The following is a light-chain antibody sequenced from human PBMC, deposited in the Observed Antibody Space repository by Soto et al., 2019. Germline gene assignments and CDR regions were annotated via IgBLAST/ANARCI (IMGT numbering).Light chain of an antibody. V-gene: IGLV1-40*01. CDR1: RSNIGAGYD. CDR3: QSYDSSLRGFRV. Sequence: QSVLTQPPSVSGAPGQRVTISCTGSRSNIGAGYDVHWYQQLPGTAPKLLIYGNSNRPSGVPDRFSGSKSGTSASLAITGLQAEDEADYYCQSYDSSLRGFRVFGTGTKLTVL. CDR2: GNS. J-gene: IGLJ1*01.